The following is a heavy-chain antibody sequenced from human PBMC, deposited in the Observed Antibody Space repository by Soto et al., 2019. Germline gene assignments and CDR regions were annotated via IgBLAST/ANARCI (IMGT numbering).Heavy chain of an antibody. V-gene: IGHV3-23*01. J-gene: IGHJ5*02. CDR1: GFTFSRYA. D-gene: IGHD3-10*01. CDR2: ISGSGGST. Sequence: GGSLRLSCAASGFTFSRYAMSWVRQAPGKGLEWVSAISGSGGSTYYADSVKGRFTISRDNSKNTLYLQMNSLRAEDRAVDYCAKLTPPPPQLWFGGFDPWGQGTLVTVSS. CDR3: AKLTPPPPQLWFGGFDP.